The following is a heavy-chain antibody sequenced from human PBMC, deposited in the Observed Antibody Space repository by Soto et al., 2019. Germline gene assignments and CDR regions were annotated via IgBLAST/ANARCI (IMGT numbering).Heavy chain of an antibody. Sequence: SCKASGYTFTSYGISWIRQPPGKGLEWIGYIYYSGSTNYNPSLKSRVTISVDTSKNQFSLKPSSVTAADTAVYYCARDWKGGGGMDVWGQGTTVTVSS. CDR3: ARDWKGGGGMDV. CDR1: GYTFTSYG. CDR2: IYYSGST. D-gene: IGHD2-15*01. J-gene: IGHJ6*02. V-gene: IGHV4-59*01.